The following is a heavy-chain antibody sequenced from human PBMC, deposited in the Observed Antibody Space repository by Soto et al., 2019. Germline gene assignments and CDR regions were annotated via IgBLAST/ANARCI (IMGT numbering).Heavy chain of an antibody. V-gene: IGHV5-51*01. J-gene: IGHJ4*02. D-gene: IGHD2-2*01. Sequence: GESLKISCKGVGYRLDAAWIGWVRQMPGKGLEWMGIIKPGGSDLRYSPSFRGQVTISADAAVNTAYLQWDSLKASDTAMYYCARQSTYLCDFWGQGTLVTVSS. CDR2: IKPGGSDL. CDR3: ARQSTYLCDF. CDR1: GYRLDAAW.